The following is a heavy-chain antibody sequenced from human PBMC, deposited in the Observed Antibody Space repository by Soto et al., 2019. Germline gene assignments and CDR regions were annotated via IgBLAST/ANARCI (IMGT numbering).Heavy chain of an antibody. Sequence: QVQLQQWGAGLLKPSETLSLTCAVYGGSFSGYYWSWIRQPPGKGLEWIGEINHSGSTNYNPSLKSRVTISVDTSKNQFSLKLSSVTAADTAVYYCASGGIRYYGMDVWGQGTTVTVSS. CDR2: INHSGST. V-gene: IGHV4-34*01. CDR3: ASGGIRYYGMDV. J-gene: IGHJ6*02. CDR1: GGSFSGYY.